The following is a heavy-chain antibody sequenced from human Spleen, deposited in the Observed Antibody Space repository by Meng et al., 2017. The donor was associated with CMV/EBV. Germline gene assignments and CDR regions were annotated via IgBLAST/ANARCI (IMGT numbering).Heavy chain of an antibody. CDR2: MKTKADGGTT. J-gene: IGHJ2*01. D-gene: IGHD3-22*01. Sequence: FTDAWKTRVRRAPGKGLEWVGRMKTKADGGTTDYAAPVKDRFIISRDDSEKTLYLRMNSLRTEDTAVYYCTTDPFTMIIFRGEYHDLWGRGTLVTVS. CDR3: TTDPFTMIIFRGEYHDL. CDR1: FTDAW. V-gene: IGHV3-15*01.